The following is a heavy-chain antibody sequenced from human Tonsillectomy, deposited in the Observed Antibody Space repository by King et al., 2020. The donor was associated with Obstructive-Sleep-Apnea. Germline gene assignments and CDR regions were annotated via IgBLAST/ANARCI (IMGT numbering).Heavy chain of an antibody. V-gene: IGHV4-59*12. Sequence: QLQESGPGLVKPSETLSLTCSVSGGSISPYYWNWLRLSPGKGLEWIGYIYYDGSTNYNPSLKSRFTISIDSSRNHFSLKLTSVTATDTAVYYCARGMTSATYFHYSALDVWGQGSTVTVSS. CDR3: ARGMTSATYFHYSALDV. CDR1: GGSISPYY. D-gene: IGHD6-25*01. CDR2: IYYDGST. J-gene: IGHJ6*02.